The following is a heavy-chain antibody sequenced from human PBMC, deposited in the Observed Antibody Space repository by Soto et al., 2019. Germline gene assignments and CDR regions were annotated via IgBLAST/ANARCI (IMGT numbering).Heavy chain of an antibody. J-gene: IGHJ5*02. CDR2: IYPGDSDT. V-gene: IGHV5-51*01. Sequence: LKISCKGSGYSFTSYWIGWVRQMPGKGLEWMGIIYPGDSDTRYSPSFQGQVTISADKSISTAYLQWSSLKASDTAMYYCARQGCSSTSCYFNWFDPWGQGTLVTVPQ. CDR3: ARQGCSSTSCYFNWFDP. D-gene: IGHD2-2*01. CDR1: GYSFTSYW.